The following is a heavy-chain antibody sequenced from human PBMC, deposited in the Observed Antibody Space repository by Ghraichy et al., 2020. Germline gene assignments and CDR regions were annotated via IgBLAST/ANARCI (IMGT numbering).Heavy chain of an antibody. CDR2: INPSGGST. J-gene: IGHJ4*02. V-gene: IGHV1-46*03. CDR1: GYTFTSYY. Sequence: ASAKGSCKASGYTFTSYYMHWVRQAPGQGLEWMGIINPSGGSTSSAQKFQGRVTMTRDTSTSTVYMELSSLRSEDTAVYYCAREEASNYYGSGTDPLGAILPHVFWGQGTLVTVSS. CDR3: AREEASNYYGSGTDPLGAILPHVF. D-gene: IGHD3-10*01.